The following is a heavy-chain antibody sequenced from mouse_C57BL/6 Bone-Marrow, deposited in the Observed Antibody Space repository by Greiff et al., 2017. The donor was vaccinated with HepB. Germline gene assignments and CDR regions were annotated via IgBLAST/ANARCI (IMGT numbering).Heavy chain of an antibody. CDR1: GYTFTDYE. Sequence: VQLQQSGAELVRPGASVTLSCKASGYTFTDYEMHWVKQTPVHGLEWIGAIDPDTGGTAYNQKFKGKAILTADKSSSTAYMELRSLTSEDSAVYYCTAYYGSSSSWFAYWGQGTLVTVSA. CDR3: TAYYGSSSSWFAY. J-gene: IGHJ3*01. CDR2: IDPDTGGT. V-gene: IGHV1-15*01. D-gene: IGHD1-1*01.